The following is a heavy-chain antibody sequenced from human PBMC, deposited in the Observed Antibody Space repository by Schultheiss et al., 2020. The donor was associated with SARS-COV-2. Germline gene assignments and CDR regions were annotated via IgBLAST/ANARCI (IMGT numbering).Heavy chain of an antibody. CDR1: GGSISSYY. Sequence: SETLSLTCTVSGGSISSYYWSWIRQPPGKGLEWIGYIYYSGSTYYNPSLKSRVTLSADKSKNQFSLQLNSVTPEDTAVYYCARGPTSGAHYDYWGQGTLVTVSS. V-gene: IGHV4-59*04. CDR3: ARGPTSGAHYDY. J-gene: IGHJ4*02. CDR2: IYYSGST. D-gene: IGHD6-19*01.